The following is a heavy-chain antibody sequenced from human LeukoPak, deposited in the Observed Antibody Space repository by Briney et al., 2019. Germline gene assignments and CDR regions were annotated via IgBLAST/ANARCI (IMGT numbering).Heavy chain of an antibody. Sequence: GGSLRLSCAASGFTFTSYAMSWVRQAPGKGLEWVSAISGSGGSTYYADSVKGRFTISRDNSKNTLYLQMNSLRAEDTAVYYCATRSRDTAMEIAVDYWGQGTLVTVSS. CDR3: ATRSRDTAMEIAVDY. CDR1: GFTFTSYA. J-gene: IGHJ4*02. V-gene: IGHV3-23*01. D-gene: IGHD5-18*01. CDR2: ISGSGGST.